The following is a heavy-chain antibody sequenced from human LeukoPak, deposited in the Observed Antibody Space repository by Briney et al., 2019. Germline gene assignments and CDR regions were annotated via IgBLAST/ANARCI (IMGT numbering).Heavy chain of an antibody. CDR1: GYTFTNYA. D-gene: IGHD3-22*01. Sequence: ASVKVSCKASGYTFTNYAISWVRQAPGQGLEWMGGIIPIFGTANYAQKFQGRVTITADESTSTAYMELSSLRSEDTAVYYCARAAVYYDSSGYLLNDAFDIWGQGTMVTVSS. J-gene: IGHJ3*02. CDR2: IIPIFGTA. V-gene: IGHV1-69*13. CDR3: ARAAVYYDSSGYLLNDAFDI.